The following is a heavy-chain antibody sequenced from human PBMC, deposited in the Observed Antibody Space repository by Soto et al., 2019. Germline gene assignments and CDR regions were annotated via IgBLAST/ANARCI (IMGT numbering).Heavy chain of an antibody. CDR2: IYHTGST. CDR1: GGAITNYY. V-gene: IGHV4-59*01. D-gene: IGHD5-18*01. J-gene: IGHJ4*02. Sequence: QVQLQESGPGLVKPSETLSLTCSVSGGAITNYYWNWIRQTPGKGLEWIGYIYHTGSTSKNPSLKSRVTLSPDTSKNQLPLNLTSVTAADTAIYYCARSVNRGYSYGYGHWGQGTLVTVST. CDR3: ARSVNRGYSYGYGH.